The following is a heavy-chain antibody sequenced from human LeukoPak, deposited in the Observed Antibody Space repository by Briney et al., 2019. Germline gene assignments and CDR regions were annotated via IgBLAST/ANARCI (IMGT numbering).Heavy chain of an antibody. Sequence: GGSLRLSCAASGFTFSSYSMNWVRRAPGEGLQWVSVIYSGGNTYYADAVKGRFTISRDNSKNTLYLQMNSLSAEDTAIYYCARENNFGSGMDVWGQGTTVTVSS. CDR2: IYSGGNT. V-gene: IGHV3-53*01. J-gene: IGHJ6*02. CDR3: ARENNFGSGMDV. D-gene: IGHD3-10*01. CDR1: GFTFSSYS.